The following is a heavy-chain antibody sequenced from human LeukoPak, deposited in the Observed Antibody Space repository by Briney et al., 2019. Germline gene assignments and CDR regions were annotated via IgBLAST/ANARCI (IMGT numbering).Heavy chain of an antibody. CDR3: ARAILPITMRSPAGY. J-gene: IGHJ4*02. CDR2: INPNSGGT. Sequence: ASVKVSCKASGYTFTGYYMHWVRQAPGQGLEWMGWINPNSGGTNYAQKFQGRVTMTRDTSISTAYMELSRLRSDDTAVYYCARAILPITMRSPAGYWGQGTIVTVSS. V-gene: IGHV1-2*02. CDR1: GYTFTGYY. D-gene: IGHD3-22*01.